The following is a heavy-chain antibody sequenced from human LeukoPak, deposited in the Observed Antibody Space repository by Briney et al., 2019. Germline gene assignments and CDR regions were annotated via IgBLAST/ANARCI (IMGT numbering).Heavy chain of an antibody. D-gene: IGHD3-10*01. CDR1: GGSFSGYY. V-gene: IGHV4-34*01. CDR2: INHSGST. Sequence: PSETLSLTCAVYGGSFSGYYWSWIRQPPGKGLEWIGEINHSGSTNYNPSLRSRLTISIDTSRNQFSLKLGSVTAADTAVYYCARQSGSRGAFDIWGQGTMVIVSS. CDR3: ARQSGSRGAFDI. J-gene: IGHJ3*02.